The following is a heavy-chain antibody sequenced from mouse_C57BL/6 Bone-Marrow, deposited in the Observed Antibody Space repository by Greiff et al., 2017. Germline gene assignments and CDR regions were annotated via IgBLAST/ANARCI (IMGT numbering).Heavy chain of an antibody. CDR3: ARDLGYRDAMDY. D-gene: IGHD2-14*01. Sequence: EVQGVESGGGLVKPGGSLKLSCAASGFTFSSYAMSWVRQTPEKRLAWVATLSDGGSYTYYPDNVKGRFTISRDNAKNNLYLQKSHLKSEDTAMYYCARDLGYRDAMDYWGKGTSVTVSS. V-gene: IGHV5-4*01. CDR1: GFTFSSYA. CDR2: LSDGGSYT. J-gene: IGHJ4*01.